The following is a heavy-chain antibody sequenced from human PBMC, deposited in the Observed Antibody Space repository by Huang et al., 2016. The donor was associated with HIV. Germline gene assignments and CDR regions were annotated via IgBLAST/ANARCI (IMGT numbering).Heavy chain of an antibody. D-gene: IGHD3-3*01. Sequence: EVQLVESGGGLVQPGGSLRLSCAASGFTFSTYSMNWVRQAPGKGLAWVSYISSSSGTIYYADSVKGRFTISRDNAKNSLFLQMNSLRDEDTAVYYCARGIRYFGVVAYFDYWGQGALVTVSS. V-gene: IGHV3-48*02. CDR3: ARGIRYFGVVAYFDY. CDR1: GFTFSTYS. CDR2: ISSSSGTI. J-gene: IGHJ4*02.